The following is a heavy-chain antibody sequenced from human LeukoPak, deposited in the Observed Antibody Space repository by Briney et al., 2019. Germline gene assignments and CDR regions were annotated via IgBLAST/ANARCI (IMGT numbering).Heavy chain of an antibody. D-gene: IGHD3-10*01. CDR1: GGSFSGYY. V-gene: IGHV4-34*01. Sequence: PSETLSLTCAVYGGSFSGYYWSWIRQPPGKGLEWIGEINHSGSTNYNPSLKSRVTISVDASKNQFSLKLSSVTAADTAVYYCARARPGFGELLFDYWGQGTLVTVSS. CDR2: INHSGST. J-gene: IGHJ4*02. CDR3: ARARPGFGELLFDY.